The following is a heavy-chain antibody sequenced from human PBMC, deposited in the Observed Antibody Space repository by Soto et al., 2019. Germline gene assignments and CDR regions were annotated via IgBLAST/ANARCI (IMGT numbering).Heavy chain of an antibody. CDR1: GFSLTTRGVA. Sequence: SGPTLVNPTQTLTVTCTFSGFSLTTRGVAVGWIRQPPGKALEWLAVIYWDDDKRHNPSLKNRLTITKDTSKNQVVLALTNMDPVDTATYYCAHGDGSLGRDWFDPWGQGTLVTVS. D-gene: IGHD3-10*01. CDR3: AHGDGSLGRDWFDP. CDR2: IYWDDDK. J-gene: IGHJ5*02. V-gene: IGHV2-5*02.